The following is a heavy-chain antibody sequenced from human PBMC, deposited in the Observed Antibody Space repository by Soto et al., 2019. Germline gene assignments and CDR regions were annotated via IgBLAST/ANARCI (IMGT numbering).Heavy chain of an antibody. D-gene: IGHD3-10*01. Sequence: GGSLRLSCAASGFTFSSYWMSWVRQAPGKGLEWVANIKQDGSEKYYVDSVKGRFTISRDNAKNSLYLQMNSLRAEDTAVYYCARSSAADYYDSGSYYKEYYGMDVWGQGTTVTVSS. CDR3: ARSSAADYYDSGSYYKEYYGMDV. CDR2: IKQDGSEK. CDR1: GFTFSSYW. J-gene: IGHJ6*02. V-gene: IGHV3-7*05.